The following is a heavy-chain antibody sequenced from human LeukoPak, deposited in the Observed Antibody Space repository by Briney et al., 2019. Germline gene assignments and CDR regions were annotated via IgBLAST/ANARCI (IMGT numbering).Heavy chain of an antibody. J-gene: IGHJ4*02. Sequence: GASVKVSCKASGYTFTSYGISWVRQAPGQGLEWMGWISAYNGNTNYAQKLQGRVTMTTDTSTSTAYMELRSLRSDDTAVYYCASLRSRYDSSGYPLFDYWGQGTLVTVSS. CDR1: GYTFTSYG. CDR2: ISAYNGNT. V-gene: IGHV1-18*01. CDR3: ASLRSRYDSSGYPLFDY. D-gene: IGHD3-22*01.